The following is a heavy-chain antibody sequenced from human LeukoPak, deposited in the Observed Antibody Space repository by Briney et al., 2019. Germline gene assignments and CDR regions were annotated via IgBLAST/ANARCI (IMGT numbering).Heavy chain of an antibody. D-gene: IGHD2-2*01. CDR1: GLTFSSYS. CDR2: ILGGAGST. Sequence: GGSLRLSCAASGLTFSSYSMNWVRQAPGKGLEWVSGILGGAGSTYYADSVRGRFTISRDNSKNTLYLQMNSLRAEDTAVYYCAHGTMYQLDFWGQGTLVTVSS. CDR3: AHGTMYQLDF. J-gene: IGHJ4*02. V-gene: IGHV3-23*01.